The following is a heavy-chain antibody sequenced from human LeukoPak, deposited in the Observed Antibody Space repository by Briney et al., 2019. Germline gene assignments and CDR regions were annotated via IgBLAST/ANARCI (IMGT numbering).Heavy chain of an antibody. CDR1: GGSISSYY. D-gene: IGHD1-26*01. V-gene: IGHV4-59*01. CDR2: IYYSGST. J-gene: IGHJ4*02. CDR3: ARVQNGELDY. Sequence: PSETLSLTCTVSGGSISSYYWTWIRQPPGKGLEWIGYIYYSGSTNYNPSLQSRVTISVDTSKNQFSLKLTSVTAADTAVYYCARVQNGELDYWGQGTLVTVSS.